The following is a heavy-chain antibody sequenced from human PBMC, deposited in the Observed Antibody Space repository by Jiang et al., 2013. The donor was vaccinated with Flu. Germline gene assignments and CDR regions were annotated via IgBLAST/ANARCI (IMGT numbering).Heavy chain of an antibody. J-gene: IGHJ4*02. CDR2: INSDGSST. V-gene: IGHV3-74*01. D-gene: IGHD3-3*01. Sequence: GLVWVSRINSDGSSTSYADSVKGRFTISRDNAKNTLYLQMNSLRAEDTAVYYCARARDYDFWSGYYYFDYWGQGTLVTVSS. CDR3: ARARDYDFWSGYYYFDY.